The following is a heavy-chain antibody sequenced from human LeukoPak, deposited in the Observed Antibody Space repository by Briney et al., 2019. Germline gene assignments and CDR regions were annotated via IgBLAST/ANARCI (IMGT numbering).Heavy chain of an antibody. CDR3: ARDLSSTPNWEFDY. CDR1: GYSFVGYF. J-gene: IGHJ4*02. V-gene: IGHV1-2*06. CDR2: INSDSGGT. D-gene: IGHD1-26*01. Sequence: ASVKVSCKTSGYSFVGYFIHWVRQAPGQGLQWMGRINSDSGGTEYEPRFQGRVTMTRDTSISTAYVEVSTLISDDTAVYYCARDLSSTPNWEFDYWGQGTQVTVSS.